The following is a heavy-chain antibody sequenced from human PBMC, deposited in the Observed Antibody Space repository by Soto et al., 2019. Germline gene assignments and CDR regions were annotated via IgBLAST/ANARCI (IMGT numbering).Heavy chain of an antibody. CDR3: ARDRGTGQWLTLDY. CDR2: IWYDGSNK. J-gene: IGHJ4*02. V-gene: IGHV3-33*01. D-gene: IGHD6-19*01. Sequence: PGGSLRLSCGTCGFTFSSYGMHWVHQAPGKGLEWVALIWYDGSNKYYADSVKGRFTVSRDNSKNTLYLQMNSLRAEDTAVYYCARDRGTGQWLTLDYWGQGTLVTVSS. CDR1: GFTFSSYG.